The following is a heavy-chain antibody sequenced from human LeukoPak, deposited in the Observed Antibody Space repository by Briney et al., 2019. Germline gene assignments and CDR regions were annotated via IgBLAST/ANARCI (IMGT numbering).Heavy chain of an antibody. CDR3: ARAVGPFDF. J-gene: IGHJ3*01. CDR1: GFIFSTYG. CDR2: IWYDGSNK. Sequence: GGSLRLSCAASGFIFSTYGMHWVRQAPGKGLEWVAVIWYDGSNKYYADSAKGRFTISRDNSKNTLSLQMNSLRAEDTAVYYCARAVGPFDFWGQGTMVTVSA. V-gene: IGHV3-33*01.